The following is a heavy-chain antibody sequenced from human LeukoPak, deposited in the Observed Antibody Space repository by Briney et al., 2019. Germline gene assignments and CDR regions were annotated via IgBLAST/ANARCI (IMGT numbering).Heavy chain of an antibody. CDR1: GGSISSFY. CDR2: VYYSGST. V-gene: IGHV4-59*08. CDR3: AGNPPYCSGGNCYFSNYMDV. J-gene: IGHJ6*03. D-gene: IGHD2-15*01. Sequence: SETPSLTCTVSGGSISSFYWSWIRQPPGKGLEWIGYVYYSGSTKYNPSLKRRVTMSVDPSKNQLSLNLGSVTAADTAVYYCAGNPPYCSGGNCYFSNYMDVWGTGTTVIVSS.